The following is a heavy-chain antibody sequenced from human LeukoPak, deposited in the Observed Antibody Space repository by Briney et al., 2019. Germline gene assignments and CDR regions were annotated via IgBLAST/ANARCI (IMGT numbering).Heavy chain of an antibody. CDR2: ISSSSSTI. CDR3: ARDFHSGSGRHFDS. J-gene: IGHJ4*02. CDR1: GFTFSSYS. D-gene: IGHD3-10*01. V-gene: IGHV3-48*04. Sequence: GGSLRLSCAASGFTFSSYSMTWVRQAPGKGLEWVSYISSSSSTIYYADSVKGRFTISRDNSKNSVFLQMNSLRAEDTAVYYCARDFHSGSGRHFDSWGQGTLVTVSS.